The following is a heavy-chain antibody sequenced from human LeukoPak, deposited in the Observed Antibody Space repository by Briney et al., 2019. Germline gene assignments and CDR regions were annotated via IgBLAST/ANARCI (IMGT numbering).Heavy chain of an antibody. D-gene: IGHD6-19*01. CDR1: GGSISSYY. Sequence: SETLSLTCTVSGGSISSYYWSWIRQPPGKGLEWIGYIYYSGSTNYNPSLKSRVTISVDTSKNQFSLKLSSVTAADTAVYYCARDRIAVAGTDYYYYMDVWGKGTTVTVPS. J-gene: IGHJ6*03. CDR3: ARDRIAVAGTDYYYYMDV. CDR2: IYYSGST. V-gene: IGHV4-59*01.